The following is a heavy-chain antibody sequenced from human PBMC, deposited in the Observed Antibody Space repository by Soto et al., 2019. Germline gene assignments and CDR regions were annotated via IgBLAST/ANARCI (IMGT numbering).Heavy chain of an antibody. V-gene: IGHV4-59*08. D-gene: IGHD3-3*01. J-gene: IGHJ5*02. CDR3: ARHFGAEYYDFWSGYLMGNWFDP. CDR2: IYYSGST. CDR1: GGSISSYY. Sequence: SETLSLTCTVSGGSISSYYWSWIRQPPGKGLEWIGYIYYSGSTNYNPSLKSRVTISVDTSKNQFSLKLSSVTAADTAVYYCARHFGAEYYDFWSGYLMGNWFDPWGQGTLVTVS.